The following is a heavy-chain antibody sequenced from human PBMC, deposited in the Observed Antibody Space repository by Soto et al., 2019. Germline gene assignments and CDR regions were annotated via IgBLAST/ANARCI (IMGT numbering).Heavy chain of an antibody. Sequence: GVSLRLSCAASGFTFSSYAMSWVRQAPGTGLEWVSSISGNGDNTFYGDSVKGRITISRDNSKNTLYLQMNSLRAEDTAVYYCAKDDYGRIDYWGQGTLVTVSS. CDR2: ISGNGDNT. CDR3: AKDDYGRIDY. V-gene: IGHV3-23*01. CDR1: GFTFSSYA. J-gene: IGHJ4*02. D-gene: IGHD3-16*01.